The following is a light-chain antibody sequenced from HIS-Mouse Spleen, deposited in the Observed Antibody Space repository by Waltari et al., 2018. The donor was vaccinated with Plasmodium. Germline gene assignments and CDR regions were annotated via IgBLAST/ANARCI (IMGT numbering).Light chain of an antibody. Sequence: QSALTQPASVSGSPGQSITISCTGTSSDVGGYNYVSWYQQHPGKAPKLMIYEVSNRPLWVSNRFFGSKSGNTASLTISGLQAEDEADYYCSSYTSSSTRVFGGGTKLTVL. CDR2: EVS. V-gene: IGLV2-14*01. J-gene: IGLJ2*01. CDR3: SSYTSSSTRV. CDR1: SSDVGGYNY.